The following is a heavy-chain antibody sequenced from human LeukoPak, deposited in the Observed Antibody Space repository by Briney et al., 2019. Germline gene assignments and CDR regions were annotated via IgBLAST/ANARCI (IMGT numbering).Heavy chain of an antibody. J-gene: IGHJ4*02. CDR1: GFTFSSYG. CDR2: IWYDGSNK. D-gene: IGHD6-19*01. CDR3: ARDWIAVAGTLDFADY. Sequence: GRSLRLSCAASGFTFSSYGMHWVRQAPGKGLEWVAVIWYDGSNKYYADSVKGRFTISRDNSKNTLYLQMNSLRAEDTAVYYCARDWIAVAGTLDFADYWGQGTLVTVSS. V-gene: IGHV3-33*01.